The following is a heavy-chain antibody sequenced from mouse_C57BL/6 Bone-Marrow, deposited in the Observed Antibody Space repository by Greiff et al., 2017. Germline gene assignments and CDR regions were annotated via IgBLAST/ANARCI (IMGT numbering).Heavy chain of an antibody. Sequence: QVQLKESGPGLVAPSQSLSITCTVSGFSLTSYGVHWVRQPPGKGLEWLVVIWSDGSTTYNSALKSRLSIRKDNSKSQVFLKMNSLQTDDTAMYYCARHNGYLYYAMDYWGQGTSVTVSS. J-gene: IGHJ4*01. CDR2: IWSDGST. CDR3: ARHNGYLYYAMDY. V-gene: IGHV2-6-1*01. CDR1: GFSLTSYG. D-gene: IGHD2-2*01.